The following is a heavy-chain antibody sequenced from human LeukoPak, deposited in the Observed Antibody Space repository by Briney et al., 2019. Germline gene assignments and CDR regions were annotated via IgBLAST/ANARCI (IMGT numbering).Heavy chain of an antibody. D-gene: IGHD6-6*01. V-gene: IGHV4-34*01. CDR1: GGSFSGHY. J-gene: IGHJ4*02. CDR3: ARGGGSSNRYYFDY. Sequence: PSETLSLTCAVYGGSFSGHYWSWIRQPPGKGLEWIGEINHSGSTNYNPSLKSRVTISVDTSKNQFSLKLSSVTAADTAVYYCARGGGSSNRYYFDYWGQGTLVTVSS. CDR2: INHSGST.